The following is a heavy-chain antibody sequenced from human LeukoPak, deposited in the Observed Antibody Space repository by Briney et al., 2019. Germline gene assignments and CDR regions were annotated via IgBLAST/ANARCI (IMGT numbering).Heavy chain of an antibody. Sequence: SETLSLTCTVSGGSISSSSYYWGWIRQPPGKGLEWIGSIYYSGSTYYNPSLKSRVTISVDTSKNQFSLKLSSVTAADTAVYYCARVEYYYDSSGYYLNHKFDYWGQGTLVTVSS. CDR1: GGSISSSSYY. D-gene: IGHD3-22*01. V-gene: IGHV4-39*07. CDR3: ARVEYYYDSSGYYLNHKFDY. CDR2: IYYSGST. J-gene: IGHJ4*02.